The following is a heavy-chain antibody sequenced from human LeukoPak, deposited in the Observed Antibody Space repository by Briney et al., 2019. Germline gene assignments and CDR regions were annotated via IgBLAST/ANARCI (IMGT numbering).Heavy chain of an antibody. CDR2: IYYSGST. D-gene: IGHD3-10*01. Sequence: SETLSLTCTVSGGSISSSSYYWGWIRQPPGKGLEWIGSIYYSGSTYYNPSLKSRVTISVDTSKNQFSLKLSSVTPEDTAVYYCAREKSYGSGSYYEYYFDYWGQGTLVTVSS. CDR1: GGSISSSSYY. V-gene: IGHV4-39*02. CDR3: AREKSYGSGSYYEYYFDY. J-gene: IGHJ4*02.